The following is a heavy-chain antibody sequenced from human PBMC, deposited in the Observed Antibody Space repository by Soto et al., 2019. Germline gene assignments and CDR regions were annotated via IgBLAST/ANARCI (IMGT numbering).Heavy chain of an antibody. Sequence: QVQLVESGGGVVQPGGSLRLSCAASGFTFSNYGMHWVRQAPGKGLQWVAVIRYDGSNEYYADSVKGRFTISRDNSKTTVYLQMNSLRADDTAVYYCARERDYGDSSSVASARDVWGQGTTVTVSS. CDR3: ARERDYGDSSSVASARDV. D-gene: IGHD4-17*01. V-gene: IGHV3-33*01. CDR1: GFTFSNYG. J-gene: IGHJ6*02. CDR2: IRYDGSNE.